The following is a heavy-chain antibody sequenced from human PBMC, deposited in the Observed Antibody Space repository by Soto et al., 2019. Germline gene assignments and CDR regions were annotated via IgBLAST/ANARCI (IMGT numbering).Heavy chain of an antibody. CDR1: GGAIMTYY. J-gene: IGHJ5*02. D-gene: IGHD3-3*01. CDR3: ARGQRFSDWFDP. V-gene: IGHV4-4*07. CDR2: IYSSGST. Sequence: SETLALTCTVCGGAIMTYYWTWIRQPAGKGLEWIGRIYSSGSTKYNPSLQSRVTMSLDTSNNQFSLRLTSVTAADTAVYYCARGQRFSDWFDPWGQGTLVTVSS.